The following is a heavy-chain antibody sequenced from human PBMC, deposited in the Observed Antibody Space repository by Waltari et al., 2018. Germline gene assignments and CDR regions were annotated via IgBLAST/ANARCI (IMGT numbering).Heavy chain of an antibody. CDR2: IYYSGST. CDR1: GGSISSSSYY. CDR3: ARDGGYEAWDY. D-gene: IGHD6-13*01. Sequence: QLQLQESGPGLVKPSGTLSLTCTVSGGSISSSSYYWGWIRQPPGKGLEWIGSIYYSGSTYYNPSLKSRVTISVDTSKNQFSLKLSSVTAADTAVYYCARDGGYEAWDYWGQGTLVTVSS. J-gene: IGHJ4*02. V-gene: IGHV4-39*07.